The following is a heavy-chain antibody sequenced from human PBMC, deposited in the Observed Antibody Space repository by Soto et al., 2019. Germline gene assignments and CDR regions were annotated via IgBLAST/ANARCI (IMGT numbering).Heavy chain of an antibody. D-gene: IGHD4-4*01. V-gene: IGHV3-23*01. CDR1: GFTFNNYA. CDR2: VSDSGETT. J-gene: IGHJ5*02. Sequence: GGSLRLSCAASGFTFNNYAMNWVRQTPGKGPEWVSTVSDSGETTHYSDSVKGRFTISRDNSKNTLYMQMDSLRAEDTAIYYCARIGNSKSWDMWFDLWGPGTLVTVSS. CDR3: ARIGNSKSWDMWFDL.